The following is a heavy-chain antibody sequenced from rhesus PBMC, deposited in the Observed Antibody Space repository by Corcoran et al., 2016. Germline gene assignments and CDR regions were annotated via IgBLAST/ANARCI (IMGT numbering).Heavy chain of an antibody. CDR2: IYGRSGST. CDR1: GGSFSSYW. Sequence: VQLQESGPGLAKPSETLSLTCAVSGGSFSSYWWGWIRQPPGKGLEWIGSIYGRSGSTEYNPSPKSRATISRDTSKKQFSLKLSSVTAADTAVYYCARGAGNTVTIFDYWGQGVLVTVSS. V-gene: IGHV4-160*01. J-gene: IGHJ4*01. CDR3: ARGAGNTVTIFDY. D-gene: IGHD4-23*01.